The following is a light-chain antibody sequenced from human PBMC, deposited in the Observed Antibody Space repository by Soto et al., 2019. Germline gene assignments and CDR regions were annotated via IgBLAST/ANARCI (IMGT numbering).Light chain of an antibody. Sequence: QSALTQPPSASGSPVQSVTISCTGTSSDIGANKYVSWYQQHTGKAHKLMIYAVTKRPSGVPDRFSGSKSGNTASLTVSGLQPEDEADYCCGSYAGTNSLFGMGTKLTVL. CDR1: SSDIGANKY. J-gene: IGLJ1*01. CDR3: GSYAGTNSL. V-gene: IGLV2-8*01. CDR2: AVT.